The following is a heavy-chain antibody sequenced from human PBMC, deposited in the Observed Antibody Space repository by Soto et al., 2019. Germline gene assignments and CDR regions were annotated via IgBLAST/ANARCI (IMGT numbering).Heavy chain of an antibody. V-gene: IGHV4-39*02. J-gene: IGHJ4*02. CDR2: IYYSGST. Sequence: SETLSLTCTVSGGSISSSSYYWGWIRQPPGKGLEWIGSIYYSGSTYYNPSLKSRVTISVDTSKNQFSLKLSSVTAADTAVYYCARDAARYYYDSSGYYFDYWGQGTLVTVSS. CDR3: ARDAARYYYDSSGYYFDY. CDR1: GGSISSSSYY. D-gene: IGHD3-22*01.